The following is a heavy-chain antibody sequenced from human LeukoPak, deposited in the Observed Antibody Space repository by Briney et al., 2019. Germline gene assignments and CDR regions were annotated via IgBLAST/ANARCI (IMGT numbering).Heavy chain of an antibody. CDR3: AKRGDYGGNSPFDY. Sequence: GGSLSLSCAASGFTFSSYGMHWVRQAPGKGLEGVAVISYDGSNKYYADSVKGRFTISRDNSKNTLYLQMNSLRAEDTAVYYCAKRGDYGGNSPFDYWGQGTLVTVSS. J-gene: IGHJ4*02. D-gene: IGHD4-23*01. CDR2: ISYDGSNK. V-gene: IGHV3-30*18. CDR1: GFTFSSYG.